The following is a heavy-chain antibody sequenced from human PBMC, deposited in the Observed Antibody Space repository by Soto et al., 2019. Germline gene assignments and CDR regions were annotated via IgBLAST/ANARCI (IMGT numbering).Heavy chain of an antibody. CDR2: IYYSGST. J-gene: IGHJ4*02. CDR3: ARDVDWDYYDSSGYSLFDY. CDR1: GGSISSYY. D-gene: IGHD3-22*01. Sequence: PSETLSLTCTVSGGSISSYYWSWIRQPPGKGLEWIGYIYYSGSTNYNPSLKSRVTISVDTSKNQFSLKLSSVTAADTAVYYCARDVDWDYYDSSGYSLFDYWGQGTLVTVS. V-gene: IGHV4-59*12.